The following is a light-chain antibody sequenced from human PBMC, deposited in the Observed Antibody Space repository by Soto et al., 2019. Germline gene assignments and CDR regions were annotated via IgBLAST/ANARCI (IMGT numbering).Light chain of an antibody. CDR3: QPLNSFPRT. Sequence: IQLTQSPSSLSASVGDRVTITCRASQGISSYLAWYQQKPGKAPKLLVYAASTLPSGVQSRFSGSGSVTDFTLSISSLQPEYFATYYCQPLNSFPRTFGTGTKVD. CDR1: QGISSY. CDR2: AAS. J-gene: IGKJ3*01. V-gene: IGKV1-9*01.